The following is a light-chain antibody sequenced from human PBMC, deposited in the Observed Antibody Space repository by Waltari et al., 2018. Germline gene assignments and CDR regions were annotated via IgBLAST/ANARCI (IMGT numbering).Light chain of an antibody. J-gene: IGLJ1*01. V-gene: IGLV2-14*01. CDR3: SSYTNIITDV. CDR1: SSDVDNYNF. Sequence: QSALTQPASVSGSPGQSITISCTGTSSDVDNYNFVSWYQQNPVKAPTLIINGVSNRPSWVSDRFSGSNSGNTASLTISGLQAEDEADYYCSSYTNIITDVFGTGTKVTVL. CDR2: GVS.